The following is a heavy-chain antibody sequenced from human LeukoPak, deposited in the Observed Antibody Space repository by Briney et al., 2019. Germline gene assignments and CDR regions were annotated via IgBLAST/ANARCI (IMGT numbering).Heavy chain of an antibody. Sequence: PGGSLRLSCAASGFTFSSYEMNWVRQAPGKGLEWVSYISSSGSTIYYADSVKGRFTISRDNAKNTLYLQMNSLRADDTAVYYCARAGYCSCSSCPSHYYYGMDVWGKGTTVTVSS. CDR1: GFTFSSYE. V-gene: IGHV3-48*03. CDR3: ARAGYCSCSSCPSHYYYGMDV. CDR2: ISSSGSTI. D-gene: IGHD2-2*01. J-gene: IGHJ6*04.